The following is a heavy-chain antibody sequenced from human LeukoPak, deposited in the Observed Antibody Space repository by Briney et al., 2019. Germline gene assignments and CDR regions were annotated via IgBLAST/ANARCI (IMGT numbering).Heavy chain of an antibody. Sequence: GGSLRLSCAASVFTFNNFAMNWVRQAPGKGLEWVSLISAGGGSTHYADSVKGRFTISRDNSKDTLYLQMNSLRAEDTATYYCAKDWGYWGQGTLVTVSS. CDR2: ISAGGGST. V-gene: IGHV3-23*01. CDR1: VFTFNNFA. J-gene: IGHJ4*02. CDR3: AKDWGY. D-gene: IGHD3-16*01.